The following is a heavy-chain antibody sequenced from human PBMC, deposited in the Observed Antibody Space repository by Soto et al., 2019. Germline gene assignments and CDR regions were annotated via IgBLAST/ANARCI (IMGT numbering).Heavy chain of an antibody. CDR3: ARDGLGYCSGGSCHNWFDP. V-gene: IGHV1-18*01. Sequence: ASVKVSCKASGYTFTSYGISWVRQAPGQGLEWMGWISAYNGNTNYAQKLQGRVTMTTDTSTSTAYMELRSLRSDDTAVYYCARDGLGYCSGGSCHNWFDPWGQGTLVTVS. D-gene: IGHD2-15*01. CDR1: GYTFTSYG. J-gene: IGHJ5*02. CDR2: ISAYNGNT.